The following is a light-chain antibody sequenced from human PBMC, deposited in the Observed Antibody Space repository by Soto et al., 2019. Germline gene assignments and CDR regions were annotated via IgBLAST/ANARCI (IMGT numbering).Light chain of an antibody. CDR3: SSYTSSTAYV. CDR1: SSDVGGYNY. J-gene: IGLJ1*01. CDR2: EVT. V-gene: IGLV2-14*01. Sequence: QSVLTQPASVPGSPGQSITISCTGTSSDVGGYNYVSWYQLHPGKAPKLILYEVTNRPSGVSDRFSGSKSGNTASLTISGLQAEDEADYYCSSYTSSTAYVFGTGTKVTV.